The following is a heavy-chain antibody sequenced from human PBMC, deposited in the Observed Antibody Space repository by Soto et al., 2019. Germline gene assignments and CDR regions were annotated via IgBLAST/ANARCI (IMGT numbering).Heavy chain of an antibody. CDR1: GGTFSSYA. Sequence: QVQLVQSGAEVKKPGSSVKVSCKASGGTFSSYAISWVRQAPGQGLEWMGGIIPIFGTANYAQKFQGRVTITADESTSTAYMELSSLRSEDTAVYYCARVSSRHREFWNYEYYFDYWGQGTLVTVSS. J-gene: IGHJ4*02. CDR3: ARVSSRHREFWNYEYYFDY. V-gene: IGHV1-69*01. D-gene: IGHD1-7*01. CDR2: IIPIFGTA.